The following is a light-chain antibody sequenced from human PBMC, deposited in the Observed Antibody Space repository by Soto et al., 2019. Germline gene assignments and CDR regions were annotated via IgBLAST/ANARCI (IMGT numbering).Light chain of an antibody. CDR3: QQYNSAPFT. CDR2: AAS. CDR1: QAISSY. V-gene: IGKV1-27*01. J-gene: IGKJ3*01. Sequence: DIQMTQSPSSLSASVGDRVTITCRASQAISSYLAWYQQKPGKVPKLLIYAASTLQSGVPSRFSGSGSGTDFTLTISSLQPEDVANYYCQQYNSAPFTFGPGTKVDIK.